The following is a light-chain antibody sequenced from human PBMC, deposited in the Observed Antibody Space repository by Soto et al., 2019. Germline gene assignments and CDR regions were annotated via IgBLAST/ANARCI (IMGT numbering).Light chain of an antibody. CDR1: QSISSW. Sequence: DIPMTQSPSTLSASVGDRVTITCRASQSISSWLAWYQQKPGKAPKLLIYDASSLESGVPPRFSGSGSGTEFTLTISSLQPDDFATYYCQQYNSWWTFGQGTKVEIK. CDR3: QQYNSWWT. CDR2: DAS. V-gene: IGKV1-5*01. J-gene: IGKJ1*01.